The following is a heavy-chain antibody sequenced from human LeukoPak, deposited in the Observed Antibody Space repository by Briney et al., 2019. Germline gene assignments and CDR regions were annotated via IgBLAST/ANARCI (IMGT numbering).Heavy chain of an antibody. V-gene: IGHV4-30-4*01. CDR1: GGSISSGDYY. J-gene: IGHJ3*02. Sequence: PSETLSLTCTVSGGSISSGDYYWSWIRQPPGKGLEWIGYIYYSGSTYYNPSLKSRVTISVDTSKNQFSLKLSSVTAADTAVYYCARAGGGYGSRSYSKNPDAFDIWGQGTMVTVSS. CDR2: IYYSGST. CDR3: ARAGGGYGSRSYSKNPDAFDI. D-gene: IGHD3-10*01.